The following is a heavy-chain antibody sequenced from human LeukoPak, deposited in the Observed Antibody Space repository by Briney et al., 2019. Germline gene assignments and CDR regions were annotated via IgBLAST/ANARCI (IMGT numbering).Heavy chain of an antibody. CDR2: INHSGSI. V-gene: IGHV4-34*01. J-gene: IGHJ4*02. D-gene: IGHD6-6*01. Sequence: SETLSLTCAVYGGSFSGYYWSWIRQPPGKGLEWIGEINHSGSINYNPSLKSRVTISVDTSKNQFSLKLSSVTAADTAVYYCARGIAARPVGYYFDYWGQGTLVTVSS. CDR1: GGSFSGYY. CDR3: ARGIAARPVGYYFDY.